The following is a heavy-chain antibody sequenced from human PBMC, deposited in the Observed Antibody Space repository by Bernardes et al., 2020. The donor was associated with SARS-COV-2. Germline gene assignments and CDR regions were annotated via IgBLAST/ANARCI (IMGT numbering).Heavy chain of an antibody. V-gene: IGHV3-53*01. CDR1: GFTVSSNY. J-gene: IGHJ4*02. D-gene: IGHD3-3*01. CDR3: ARVAVSGYDFWSGYYPNYYFDY. Sequence: GSLRLSCAASGFTVSSNYMSWVRQAPGKGLEWVSVIYSGGSTYYADSVKGRFTISRDNSKNTLYLQMNSLRAEDTAVYYCARVAVSGYDFWSGYYPNYYFDYWGQGTLVTVSS. CDR2: IYSGGST.